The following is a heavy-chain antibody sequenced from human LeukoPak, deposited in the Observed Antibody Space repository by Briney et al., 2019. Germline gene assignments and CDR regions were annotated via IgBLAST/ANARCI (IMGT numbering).Heavy chain of an antibody. CDR2: INTGNGNT. V-gene: IGHV1-3*04. CDR3: ARGAAEGLDR. CDR1: GYTFTSNA. J-gene: IGHJ5*02. D-gene: IGHD6-13*01. Sequence: GASVKVSCKASGYTFTSNAMHWVRQAPGQRPEWMGWINTGNGNTKYSQKFQGRVTISRGTSASTAYMEVSSLRSEDTAVYYCARGAAEGLDRWGQGTLVTVSS.